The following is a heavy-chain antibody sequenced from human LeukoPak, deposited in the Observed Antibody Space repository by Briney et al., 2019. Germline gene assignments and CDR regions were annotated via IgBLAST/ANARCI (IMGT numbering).Heavy chain of an antibody. CDR1: GFTFSSYS. CDR3: ARAPNSGYYYGTAY. V-gene: IGHV3-48*02. D-gene: IGHD3-22*01. Sequence: GGSLRLSCVASGFTFSSYSMNWVRQAPGKGLEWVSYISSGSSTTYYVDSVKGRFTISRDNAKNSLYLQMNSLRDEDTAVYYCARAPNSGYYYGTAYWGQGTLVTVSS. J-gene: IGHJ4*02. CDR2: ISSGSSTT.